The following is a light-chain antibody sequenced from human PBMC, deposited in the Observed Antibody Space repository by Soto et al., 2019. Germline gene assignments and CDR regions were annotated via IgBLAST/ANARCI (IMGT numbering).Light chain of an antibody. Sequence: EIVLTQSPATLSLSPGERATLSCRASQSVSSYLAWYQQKPGQAPRLLIYDASSRATGIPARFSGSGSGTDFTLTISSPEPEDFAVYYCQQRSTPLTFGGGTKVEIK. CDR3: QQRSTPLT. CDR2: DAS. V-gene: IGKV3-11*01. J-gene: IGKJ4*01. CDR1: QSVSSY.